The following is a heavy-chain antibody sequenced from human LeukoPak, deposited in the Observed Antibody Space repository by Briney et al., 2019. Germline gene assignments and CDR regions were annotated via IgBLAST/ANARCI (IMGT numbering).Heavy chain of an antibody. V-gene: IGHV1-2*02. CDR2: INPNSGGT. CDR3: ATARDILTTISVGGFDY. Sequence: EASVKVSCTASGYTFTGFYIHWVRQAPGQGLEWMGWINPNSGGTNYAQKFQGRVTMTRDSSISTAYMELSRLSSDDTAVYYCATARDILTTISVGGFDYWGQGTLVTVSS. D-gene: IGHD5-12*01. J-gene: IGHJ4*02. CDR1: GYTFTGFY.